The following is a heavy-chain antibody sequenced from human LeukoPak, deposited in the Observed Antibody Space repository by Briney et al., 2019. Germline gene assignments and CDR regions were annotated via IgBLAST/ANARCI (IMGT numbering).Heavy chain of an antibody. CDR2: IYYSGST. CDR1: GCSISSYY. J-gene: IGHJ3*02. CDR3: SRLGPRWFAFVI. D-gene: IGHD4-23*01. Sequence: SETLSLTCTVSGCSISSYYWSWIRQPPGKGLEWIGYIYYSGSTNYNPSLQSRVTITVETSKNQFSLKLSSLTASDTAVYYLSRLGPRWFAFVIWGEGTMVTVSS. V-gene: IGHV4-59*01.